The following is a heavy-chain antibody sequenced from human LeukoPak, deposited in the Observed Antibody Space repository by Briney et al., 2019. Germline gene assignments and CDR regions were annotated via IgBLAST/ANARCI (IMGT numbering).Heavy chain of an antibody. D-gene: IGHD6-13*01. V-gene: IGHV1-8*01. CDR3: ARGLAGSSWYFFDY. J-gene: IGHJ4*02. CDR1: GYTFTSYD. CDR2: MNPNSGNT. Sequence: ASVKVSCKASGYTFTSYDINWVRQANGQGLEWMGWMNPNSGNTGYAQKFQGRVTMTRNTSISTAYMELSSLRSEDTAVYYCARGLAGSSWYFFDYWGQGTLVTVSS.